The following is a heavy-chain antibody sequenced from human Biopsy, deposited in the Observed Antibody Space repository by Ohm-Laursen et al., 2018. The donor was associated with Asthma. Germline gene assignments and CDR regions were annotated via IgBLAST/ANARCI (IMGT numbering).Heavy chain of an antibody. CDR3: AKESRRDGYNRRNYYFDY. D-gene: IGHD5-24*01. CDR1: GFTFGDYW. V-gene: IGHV3-7*03. J-gene: IGHJ4*02. CDR2: IKHDGSEN. Sequence: SLRLSCAASGFTFGDYWMSWVRQVPGRGLEWVANIKHDGSENNHVDSLKGRFTISRDNSKNTLYLQMNSLRAEDTAVYYCAKESRRDGYNRRNYYFDYWGQGTLVTVSS.